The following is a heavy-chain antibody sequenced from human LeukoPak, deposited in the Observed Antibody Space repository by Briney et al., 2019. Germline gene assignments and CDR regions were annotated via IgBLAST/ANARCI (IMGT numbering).Heavy chain of an antibody. CDR2: IRYDGSNK. J-gene: IGHJ5*02. CDR3: ARDPPAVAAGTYA. D-gene: IGHD6-13*01. Sequence: GGSLRLSCAASGFTFSSYGMHWVRQAPGKGLEWVAFIRYDGSNKYYADSVKGRFTISRDSSKNTLFLQMNSLRVEDTAIYYCARDPPAVAAGTYAWGQGTLVTVSS. CDR1: GFTFSSYG. V-gene: IGHV3-30*02.